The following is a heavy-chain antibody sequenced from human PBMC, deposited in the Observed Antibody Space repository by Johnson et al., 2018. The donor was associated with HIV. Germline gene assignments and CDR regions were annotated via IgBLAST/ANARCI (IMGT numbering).Heavy chain of an antibody. D-gene: IGHD7-27*01. CDR1: GFSFSSYA. CDR3: ARGLTGEQVDAFDI. Sequence: QVQLVESGGGVVQPGRSLRLSCAASGFSFSSYAMHWVRQAPGKGLEWVAVISYDGSNKYYADSVKGRFTISRDNSKNTLYLQMSSLRAEDTAVYYSARGLTGEQVDAFDIWGQGTMVTVSS. CDR2: ISYDGSNK. V-gene: IGHV3-30-3*01. J-gene: IGHJ3*02.